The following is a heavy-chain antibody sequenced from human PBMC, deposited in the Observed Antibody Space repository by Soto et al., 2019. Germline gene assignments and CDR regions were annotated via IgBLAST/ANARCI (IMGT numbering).Heavy chain of an antibody. V-gene: IGHV4-61*01. J-gene: IGHJ4*02. CDR1: GGSVSSGSYY. CDR3: ARDVEDSSSSFFDY. D-gene: IGHD6-6*01. CDR2: IYYSGST. Sequence: SETLSLTCTVSGGSVSSGSYYWSWIRQPPGKGLEWIGYIYYSGSTNYNPSLKSRVTISVDTSKNQFSLKLSSVTAADTAVYYCARDVEDSSSSFFDYWGQGXLVTVSS.